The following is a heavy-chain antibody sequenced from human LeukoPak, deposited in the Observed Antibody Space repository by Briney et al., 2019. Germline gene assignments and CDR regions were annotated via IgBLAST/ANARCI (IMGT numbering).Heavy chain of an antibody. CDR3: ARAYYYDSSGYFAFDI. V-gene: IGHV3-11*01. Sequence: GGSLRLSCAASGFTFSDYYMSWLRQAPGKGLEWVSYISSSGSTIYYADSVKGRFTISRDNAKNSLYLQMNSLRAEDTAVYYCARAYYYDSSGYFAFDIWGQGTMVTVSS. CDR2: ISSSGSTI. D-gene: IGHD3-22*01. CDR1: GFTFSDYY. J-gene: IGHJ3*02.